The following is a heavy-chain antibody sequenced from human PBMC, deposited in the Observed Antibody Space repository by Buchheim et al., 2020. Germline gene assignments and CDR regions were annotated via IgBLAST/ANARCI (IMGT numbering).Heavy chain of an antibody. V-gene: IGHV3-15*01. J-gene: IGHJ6*02. CDR1: GFTFDNAW. Sequence: EVQLVESGGGLVKPGGSLRLSCAASGFTFDNAWMSWVRQAPGRGLEWVGRIKSKTDGGTTDYAAPVKGRFTISRDDSKNTLYLQMNSLKTEDTAVYYCTTRIRSGSYWREYYYGMDVWGQGTT. D-gene: IGHD1-26*01. CDR3: TTRIRSGSYWREYYYGMDV. CDR2: IKSKTDGGTT.